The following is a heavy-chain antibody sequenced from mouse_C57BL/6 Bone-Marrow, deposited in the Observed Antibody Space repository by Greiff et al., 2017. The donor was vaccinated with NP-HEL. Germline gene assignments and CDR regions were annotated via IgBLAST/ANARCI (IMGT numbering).Heavy chain of an antibody. CDR1: GYTSTSYW. D-gene: IGHD1-1*01. Sequence: QVQLQQPGAELVKPGASVKLSCKASGYTSTSYWMQWVKQRPGQGLEWIGEIDPSDSYTNYNQKFKGKATLTVDTSSSTAYMQLSSLTSEDSAVYYCAGTTVVATDAMDYWGQGTSVTVSS. CDR2: IDPSDSYT. J-gene: IGHJ4*01. CDR3: AGTTVVATDAMDY. V-gene: IGHV1-50*01.